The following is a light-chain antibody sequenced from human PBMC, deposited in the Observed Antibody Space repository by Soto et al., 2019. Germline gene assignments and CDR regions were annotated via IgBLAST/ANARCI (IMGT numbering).Light chain of an antibody. CDR3: CSYAGSSTLV. Sequence: QSVLTQPASVSGSPGQSITISCTGTSGDVGSYKFVSWYQQHPVKAPKLMIYEGSKRPSGVSNRFSGSKSGNTASLTISGLQAEDEADYYCCSYAGSSTLVFGGGTKLTVL. CDR2: EGS. V-gene: IGLV2-23*01. CDR1: SGDVGSYKF. J-gene: IGLJ2*01.